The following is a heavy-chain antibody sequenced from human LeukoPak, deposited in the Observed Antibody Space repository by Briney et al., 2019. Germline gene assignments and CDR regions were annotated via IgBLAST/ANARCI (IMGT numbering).Heavy chain of an antibody. Sequence: PGGSLRLSCAASGFTFSSYWMSWVRQAPGKGLEWVANIKQDGSEKYYVDSVKGRFTISRDNAKNSLYLQMNSLRAEDTAVYYCAREGYCSSTSCRYYYYYMDVWGKGTTVTISS. D-gene: IGHD2-2*01. J-gene: IGHJ6*03. CDR1: GFTFSSYW. CDR3: AREGYCSSTSCRYYYYYMDV. V-gene: IGHV3-7*01. CDR2: IKQDGSEK.